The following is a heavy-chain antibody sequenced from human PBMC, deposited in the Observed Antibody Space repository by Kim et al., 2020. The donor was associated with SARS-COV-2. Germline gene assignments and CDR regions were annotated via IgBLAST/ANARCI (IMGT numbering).Heavy chain of an antibody. CDR3: ARRNDWNPFDY. CDR1: GGSISGYS. V-gene: IGHV4-34*01. D-gene: IGHD1-1*01. J-gene: IGHJ4*02. Sequence: SETLSLTCAVYGGSISGYSWSWIRQHPGKGLEWSAEINHSASTNYNPSLKSRVTISVDTSKNQFSLKLSSVTAADTAVYYCARRNDWNPFDYWGQGTLVTVSS. CDR2: INHSAST.